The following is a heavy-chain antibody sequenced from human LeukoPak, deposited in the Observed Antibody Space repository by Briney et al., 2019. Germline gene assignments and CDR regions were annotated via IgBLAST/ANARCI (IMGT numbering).Heavy chain of an antibody. V-gene: IGHV1-18*01. J-gene: IGHJ1*01. CDR1: GYTFTIYG. CDR2: ISAYNGHT. D-gene: IGHD1-1*01. CDR3: ARGPRYADTGYFQH. Sequence: ATVRVFCKVSGYTFTIYGISCVRRAPGQGLEWMGWISAYNGHTNYTQKLQRRDPITTDTSTSPAYMELRSLRSDDTAVYYCARGPRYADTGYFQHWGQGALVTVSS.